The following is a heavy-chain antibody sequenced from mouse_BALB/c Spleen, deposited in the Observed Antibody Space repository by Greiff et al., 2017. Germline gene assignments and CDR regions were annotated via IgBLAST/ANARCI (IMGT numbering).Heavy chain of an antibody. CDR1: GYTFTDYN. Sequence: DVKLQESGPELVKPGASVKIPCKASGYTFTDYNMDWVKQSHGKSLEWIGDINPNNGGTIYNQKFKGKATLTVDKSSSTAYMELRSLTSEDTAVYYCARSDYYYGSSYDAMDYWGQGTSVTVSS. CDR3: ARSDYYYGSSYDAMDY. V-gene: IGHV1-18*01. D-gene: IGHD1-1*01. J-gene: IGHJ4*01. CDR2: INPNNGGT.